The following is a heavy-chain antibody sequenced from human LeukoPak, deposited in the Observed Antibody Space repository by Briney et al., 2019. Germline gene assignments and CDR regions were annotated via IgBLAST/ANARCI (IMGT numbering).Heavy chain of an antibody. J-gene: IGHJ4*02. V-gene: IGHV3-11*06. Sequence: GGSLRLSCAASGFTFSDYYMSWIRQAPGKGLEWVSYISSSSSYTNYADSVKGRFTISRDNAKNLLYLQMNSLRAEDTAVYYCARDGYYYDSSGYYDLGQGTLVTVSS. CDR2: ISSSSSYT. D-gene: IGHD3-22*01. CDR1: GFTFSDYY. CDR3: ARDGYYYDSSGYYD.